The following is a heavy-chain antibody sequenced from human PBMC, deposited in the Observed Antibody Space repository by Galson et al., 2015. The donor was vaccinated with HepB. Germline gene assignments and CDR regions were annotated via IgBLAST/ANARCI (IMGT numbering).Heavy chain of an antibody. CDR3: VRCGDSGYYYHFDY. Sequence: SLRLSCAASGFTFSSYAMHWVRQAPGKGLEYVSAISSHGGSTYYADSVKGRFTISRDNSKNTLYLQMSSLRAEDTAVYYCVRCGDSGYYYHFDYWGQGTLVTVSS. CDR1: GFTFSSYA. D-gene: IGHD3-22*01. V-gene: IGHV3-64D*06. CDR2: ISSHGGST. J-gene: IGHJ4*02.